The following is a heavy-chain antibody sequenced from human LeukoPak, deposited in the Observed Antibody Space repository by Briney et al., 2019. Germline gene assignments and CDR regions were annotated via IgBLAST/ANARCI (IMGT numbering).Heavy chain of an antibody. Sequence: PGGSLRLSWAASGFTFSNYAMSWVRQAPGKGLEWVSAISGSASSTYHADSVKGRFTISRDNSKNTLYLQMSSLRAEDTAVYYCAKKGMSSGYYSDYWGQGTLVTVSS. CDR1: GFTFSNYA. CDR3: AKKGMSSGYYSDY. CDR2: ISGSASST. J-gene: IGHJ4*02. D-gene: IGHD3-22*01. V-gene: IGHV3-23*01.